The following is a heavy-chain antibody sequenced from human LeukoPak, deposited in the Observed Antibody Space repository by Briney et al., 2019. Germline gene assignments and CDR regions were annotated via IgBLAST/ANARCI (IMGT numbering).Heavy chain of an antibody. V-gene: IGHV4-59*01. J-gene: IGHJ4*02. CDR2: IYYSGST. CDR3: ARGRPIDY. CDR1: GGSISSYY. Sequence: SETLSLTCTVSGGSISSYYWSWIRQPPGKGLEWIGYIYYSGSTNYNPSLKSRVTISVDTSKNQFSLKLSSVTAAGTAVYYCARGRPIDYWGQGTLVTVSS.